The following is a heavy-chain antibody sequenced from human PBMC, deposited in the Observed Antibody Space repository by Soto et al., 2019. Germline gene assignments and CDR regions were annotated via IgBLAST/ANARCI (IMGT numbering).Heavy chain of an antibody. CDR2: INTGNGGS. Sequence: ASVKVSCKASGYVFTSFAIHWMRQAPGQGPECMGWINTGNGGSKYSEKFQDRVTITRDTSATTAYMELSSLRSEDTAVYYCARSKTIVMPGFDHWGQGTLVTVSS. CDR1: GYVFTSFA. D-gene: IGHD2-21*01. J-gene: IGHJ4*02. CDR3: ARSKTIVMPGFDH. V-gene: IGHV1-3*04.